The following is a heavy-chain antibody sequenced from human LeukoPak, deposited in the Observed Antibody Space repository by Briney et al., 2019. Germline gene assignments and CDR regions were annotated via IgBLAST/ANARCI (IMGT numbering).Heavy chain of an antibody. CDR1: GGTFSSYA. V-gene: IGHV1-69*13. Sequence: GASVKASCKASGGTFSSYAISWVRQAPGQGLEWMGGIIPIFGTANYAQKFQGRVTITADESTSTAYMELSSLRSEDTAVYYCARGPRPENLDYWGQGTLVTVSS. CDR2: IIPIFGTA. CDR3: ARGPRPENLDY. J-gene: IGHJ4*02.